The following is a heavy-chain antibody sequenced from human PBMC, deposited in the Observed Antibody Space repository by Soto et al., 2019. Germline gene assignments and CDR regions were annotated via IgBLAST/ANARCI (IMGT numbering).Heavy chain of an antibody. J-gene: IGHJ4*02. CDR2: ISESGYNT. D-gene: IGHD2-15*01. Sequence: EVQLLKSGGGLVQPGRSLRLSCAASGFTFGSYAMTWVRQTPRKGLEWVSAISESGYNTYYADSVKGRFTISRDNSKNTLFMQMNSLSPDDTAVYYCTTHCSGRTCGYWGQGTLVNVSS. CDR1: GFTFGSYA. CDR3: TTHCSGRTCGY. V-gene: IGHV3-23*01.